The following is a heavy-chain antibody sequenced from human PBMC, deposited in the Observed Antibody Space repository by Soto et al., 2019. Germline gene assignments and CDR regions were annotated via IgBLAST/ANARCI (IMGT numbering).Heavy chain of an antibody. J-gene: IGHJ4*02. Sequence: GGSLRLSCAASGFTFSSYGMHWVRQAPGKGLEWVAVIWYDGSNKYYADSVKGRFTISRDNSKNTLYLQMNSLRAEDTAVYYCARPTKSRDGYNPAAPFDYWGQGTLVTVS. D-gene: IGHD5-12*01. CDR2: IWYDGSNK. V-gene: IGHV3-33*01. CDR3: ARPTKSRDGYNPAAPFDY. CDR1: GFTFSSYG.